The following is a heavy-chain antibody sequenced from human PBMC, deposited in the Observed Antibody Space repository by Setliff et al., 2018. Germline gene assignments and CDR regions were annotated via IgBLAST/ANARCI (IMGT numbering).Heavy chain of an antibody. Sequence: GASVKVSCKASGYTFTNYDINWVRQAPGQGLEWMGGIILIFDRTKYAQKFQGRVTITADKSTSTAYMELSSLKSEDTAVYYCARAAGSLTSDEYFHHWGQGTLVTVSS. J-gene: IGHJ1*01. V-gene: IGHV1-69*06. D-gene: IGHD6-25*01. CDR3: ARAAGSLTSDEYFHH. CDR1: GYTFTNYD. CDR2: IILIFDRT.